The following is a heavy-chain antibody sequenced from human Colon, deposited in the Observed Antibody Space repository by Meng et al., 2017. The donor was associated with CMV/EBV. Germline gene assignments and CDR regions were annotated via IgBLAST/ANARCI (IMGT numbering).Heavy chain of an antibody. CDR2: INPLDGDT. Sequence: ASVKVSCKASGYTFNGFYVHWVRQAPGQGLEWMGWINPLDGDTNYAPKFQGKVTMTRDTSISTAYMDLSRLTSDDTAVYYCVRGTGGANGGYFDSWGQGTLVTVSS. D-gene: IGHD1-26*01. V-gene: IGHV1-2*02. CDR1: GYTFNGFY. J-gene: IGHJ4*01. CDR3: VRGTGGANGGYFDS.